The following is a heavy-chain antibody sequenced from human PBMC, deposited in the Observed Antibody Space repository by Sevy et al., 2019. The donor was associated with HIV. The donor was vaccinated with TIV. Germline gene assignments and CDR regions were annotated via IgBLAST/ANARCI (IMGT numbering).Heavy chain of an antibody. CDR2: ISAYNGNT. Sequence: ASVKVSCKASGYTFTSYGISWVRQAPGQGLEWMGWISAYNGNTNYAQKLQGRVTMTTDTSTSTAYMELRSLRSDDPAVYYCAREPYYDFWSGYPHGFYYYGMDVWGQGTTVTVSS. CDR1: GYTFTSYG. CDR3: AREPYYDFWSGYPHGFYYYGMDV. D-gene: IGHD3-3*01. J-gene: IGHJ6*02. V-gene: IGHV1-18*01.